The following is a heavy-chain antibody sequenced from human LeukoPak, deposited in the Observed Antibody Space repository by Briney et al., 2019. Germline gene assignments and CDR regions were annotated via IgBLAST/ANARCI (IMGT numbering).Heavy chain of an antibody. Sequence: PSETLSLTCAVSGGSINSHYWGWIRQPPGKGLQWIGDIYSTGKNNYNPSLKSRVTISLDTSKSHLSLNLTSVLAADTAIYYCVRRDTGWNYFDYWGLGILVTVSS. CDR3: VRRDTGWNYFDY. CDR2: IYSTGKN. D-gene: IGHD6-19*01. J-gene: IGHJ4*02. CDR1: GGSINSHY. V-gene: IGHV4-4*08.